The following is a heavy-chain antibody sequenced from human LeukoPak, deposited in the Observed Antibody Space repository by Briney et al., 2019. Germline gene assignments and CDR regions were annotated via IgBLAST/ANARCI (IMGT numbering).Heavy chain of an antibody. D-gene: IGHD5-18*01. Sequence: GASVKVSCKASGYTFTGYYMHWVRQAPGQGLEWMGWINPNSGGTNYAQKFQGRVTMTRDTSISTAYMALSRLRSDDTAVYYCARTAMGNYYYYYGMDVWGQGTTVTVSS. CDR2: INPNSGGT. CDR3: ARTAMGNYYYYYGMDV. J-gene: IGHJ6*02. CDR1: GYTFTGYY. V-gene: IGHV1-2*02.